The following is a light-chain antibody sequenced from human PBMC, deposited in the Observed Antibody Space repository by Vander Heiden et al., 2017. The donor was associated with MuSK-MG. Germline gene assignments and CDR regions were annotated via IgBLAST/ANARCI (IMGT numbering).Light chain of an antibody. CDR2: EDR. CDR3: YSTDSSGDHVV. J-gene: IGLJ3*02. Sequence: SYELTQPPSASVSPGQTARILCSGAALPKKKDTYWYQQKSGLAPLLVIYEDRKRPSEIPERFSGSASGTTATLTITGAQVEDEADYYCYSTDSSGDHVVFGGGTKLTVL. V-gene: IGLV3-10*01. CDR1: ALPKKK.